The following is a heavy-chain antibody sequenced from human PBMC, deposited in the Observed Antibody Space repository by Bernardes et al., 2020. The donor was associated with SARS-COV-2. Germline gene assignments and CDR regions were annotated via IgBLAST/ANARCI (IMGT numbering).Heavy chain of an antibody. Sequence: GGSLRLSCAASGFTFSTYWMTWVRQAPGKGLEWVANIMEDGSQKYYMDSVKGRFTISRDNAENSLYLQMDSLRAEDTAVYYCTRDTGCSGGGCWSYYDFWGLGTLVAVSS. CDR1: GFTFSTYW. V-gene: IGHV3-7*01. CDR3: TRDTGCSGGGCWSYYDF. J-gene: IGHJ4*02. D-gene: IGHD2-15*01. CDR2: IMEDGSQK.